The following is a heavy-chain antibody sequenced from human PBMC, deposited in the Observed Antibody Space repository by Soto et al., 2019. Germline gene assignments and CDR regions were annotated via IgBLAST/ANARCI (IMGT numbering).Heavy chain of an antibody. D-gene: IGHD2-2*01. CDR2: INPSGGST. CDR1: GYTFASYY. Sequence: GASVKVSCKASGYTFASYYMHWVRQAPGQGLEWMGIINPSGGSTSYAQKFQGRVTMTRDTSTSTVYMELSSLRSEDTAVYYCAREVRSRDIVVVPAAIGGYWFDPWGQGTLVTVSS. J-gene: IGHJ5*02. V-gene: IGHV1-46*01. CDR3: AREVRSRDIVVVPAAIGGYWFDP.